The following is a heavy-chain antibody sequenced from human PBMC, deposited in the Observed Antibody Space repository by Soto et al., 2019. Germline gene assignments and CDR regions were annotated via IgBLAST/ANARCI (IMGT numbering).Heavy chain of an antibody. CDR3: ARDPPHAPGDAFDI. J-gene: IGHJ3*02. D-gene: IGHD2-8*01. CDR1: GFTFSNYV. CDR2: IPSRAGDNK. V-gene: IGHV3-30*14. Sequence: PVGSLRLSCAASGFTFSNYVIHWVRQAPGKGLEWVALIPSRAGDNKQYADSVKGRFTISRDDSKNMLYLQMNSLRAEDTAVYYCARDPPHAPGDAFDIWGLVTMVTVS.